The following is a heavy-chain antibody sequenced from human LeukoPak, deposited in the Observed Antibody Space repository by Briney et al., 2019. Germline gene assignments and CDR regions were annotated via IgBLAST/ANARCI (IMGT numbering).Heavy chain of an antibody. V-gene: IGHV3-30*18. CDR1: GFTFSSYG. Sequence: PGGSLRLSCAASGFTFSSYGMHWVRQAPGKGLEWVAVISYDGSNKYYADSVKGRFTISRDNSKNTLYLQMNSLRAEDTAAYYCAKDGCSGGSCRPMSYYYYGMDVWGQGTTVTVSS. CDR3: AKDGCSGGSCRPMSYYYYGMDV. J-gene: IGHJ6*02. D-gene: IGHD2-15*01. CDR2: ISYDGSNK.